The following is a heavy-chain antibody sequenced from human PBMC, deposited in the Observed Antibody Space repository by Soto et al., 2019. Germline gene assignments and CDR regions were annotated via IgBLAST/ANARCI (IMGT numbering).Heavy chain of an antibody. Sequence: QVQLVQSGAEVKKPVASVKVSCKASGYTFTSYGISCVRQAPGQGFEWMGWISAYNGNTNYAQKLQGRVTMTTDTSTSTADMEVRSLRSDVTAVYYCARSSVASYIWFDPWCQVTLVTVSS. D-gene: IGHD2-21*01. CDR3: ARSSVASYIWFDP. J-gene: IGHJ5*02. CDR2: ISAYNGNT. CDR1: GYTFTSYG. V-gene: IGHV1-18*01.